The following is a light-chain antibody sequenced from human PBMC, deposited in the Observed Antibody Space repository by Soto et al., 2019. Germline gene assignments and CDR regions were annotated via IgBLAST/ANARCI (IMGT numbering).Light chain of an antibody. V-gene: IGKV1-9*01. CDR3: QQYGSSPIT. CDR2: AAS. J-gene: IGKJ5*01. Sequence: IQLTQSPSSLSASQGDRATLPCRASQGISSYLAWYQQKPGKAPKLLIYAASTLESGVPARFSGSGSGTDFTLTISRLEPEDFAVYYCQQYGSSPITFGQGTRLEIK. CDR1: QGISSY.